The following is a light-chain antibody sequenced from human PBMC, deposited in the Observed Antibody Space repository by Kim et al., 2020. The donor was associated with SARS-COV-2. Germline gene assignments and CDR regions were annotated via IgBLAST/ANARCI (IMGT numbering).Light chain of an antibody. V-gene: IGKV1-9*01. CDR2: RAS. J-gene: IGKJ1*01. CDR3: QQMNSYPWT. Sequence: DIQLTHSPPFLSASVGDRVTITCRASQGISTYLAWYQQIPGKAPKLLIYRASTLQSGVPSRFSGSGSGTEFILPISNRQPEDFAIYYCQQMNSYPWTFGQGTKVDIK. CDR1: QGISTY.